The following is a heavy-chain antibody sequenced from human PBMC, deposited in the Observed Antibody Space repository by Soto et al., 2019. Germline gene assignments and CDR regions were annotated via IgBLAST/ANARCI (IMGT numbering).Heavy chain of an antibody. D-gene: IGHD2-8*01. CDR3: AKNGLDNSPSAIDS. CDR1: GFTFRNNV. Sequence: LRLSCAASGFTFRNNVLSWVRQAPGKGLDWVSGITGSGRDTYYADSVKGRFTISRDNSKNMVFLQMNSLRAEDTAPYYCAKNGLDNSPSAIDSWGPGTLVTVSS. V-gene: IGHV3-23*01. CDR2: ITGSGRDT. J-gene: IGHJ4*02.